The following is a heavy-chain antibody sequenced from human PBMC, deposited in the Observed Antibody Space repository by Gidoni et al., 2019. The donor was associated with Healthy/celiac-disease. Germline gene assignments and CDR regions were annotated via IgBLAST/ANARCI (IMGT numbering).Heavy chain of an antibody. V-gene: IGHV3-30-3*01. CDR1: GFTFSSYA. J-gene: IGHJ4*02. D-gene: IGHD6-13*01. CDR3: ARDLHAIAAAGRGIFDY. Sequence: QVQLVASGGGVVQPGRSLRLPCAASGFTFSSYAMHWVRQAPGKGLEWVAVISYDGSNKYYADSVKGRFTISRDNSKNTLYLQMNSLRAEDTAVYYCARDLHAIAAAGRGIFDYWGQGTLVTVSS. CDR2: ISYDGSNK.